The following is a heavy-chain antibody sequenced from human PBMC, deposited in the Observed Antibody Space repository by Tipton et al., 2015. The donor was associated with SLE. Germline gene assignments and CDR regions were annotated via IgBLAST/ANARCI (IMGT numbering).Heavy chain of an antibody. CDR3: VMGGSYSH. CDR2: INPSNGTT. V-gene: IGHV1-46*01. Sequence: QLVQSGAEVKKPGASVMVSCKASGYTFINYYIHWVRQAPGQGPEWMGIINPSNGTTRYAQKFQGRFTMTRDTSTSTVYMELSSLKSEDAAVYYCVMGGSYSHWGQGTLVIVSS. J-gene: IGHJ4*02. D-gene: IGHD1-26*01. CDR1: GYTFINYY.